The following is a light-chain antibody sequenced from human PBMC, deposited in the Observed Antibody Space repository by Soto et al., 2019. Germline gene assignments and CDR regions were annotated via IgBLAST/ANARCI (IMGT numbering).Light chain of an antibody. CDR2: DAS. V-gene: IGKV1-5*01. J-gene: IGKJ1*01. CDR3: QQYSSYSWT. Sequence: DIQMTQSPSTLSASVGDRVTITCRASQSISSWLAWYQQKPGKAPKLLIYDASSLESGVPSRFSGSGSGTEFTLTISSLQTDDFATYYCQQYSSYSWTFGQGTKAEIK. CDR1: QSISSW.